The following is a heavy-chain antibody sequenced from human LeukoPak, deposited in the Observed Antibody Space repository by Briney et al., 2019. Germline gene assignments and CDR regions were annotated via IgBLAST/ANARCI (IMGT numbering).Heavy chain of an antibody. J-gene: IGHJ4*02. V-gene: IGHV3-30*03. CDR1: GFTFSSYG. CDR3: ARDVFKRDSSSWDGDY. D-gene: IGHD6-13*01. CDR2: ISYDGSNK. Sequence: GGSLRLSCAASGFTFSSYGMHWVRQAPGKGLEWVAVISYDGSNKYYADSVKGRFTISRDNSKNTLYLQMNSLRAEDTAVYYCARDVFKRDSSSWDGDYWGQGTLVTVSS.